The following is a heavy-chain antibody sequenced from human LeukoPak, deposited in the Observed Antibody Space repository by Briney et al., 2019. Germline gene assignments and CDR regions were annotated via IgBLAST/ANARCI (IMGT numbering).Heavy chain of an antibody. CDR3: AKGDDYGANTRLPKYNWFDP. CDR2: IRYDANNK. D-gene: IGHD4-23*01. V-gene: IGHV3-30*02. Sequence: GGSLRLSCAASGVTFTTCAMHWVRQAPGKGLEWVAYIRYDANNKNYADSVEGRFTISRDNSKDMLYLQMNSLRPEDTAVYYCAKGDDYGANTRLPKYNWFDPWGQGTLVTVSS. J-gene: IGHJ5*02. CDR1: GVTFTTCA.